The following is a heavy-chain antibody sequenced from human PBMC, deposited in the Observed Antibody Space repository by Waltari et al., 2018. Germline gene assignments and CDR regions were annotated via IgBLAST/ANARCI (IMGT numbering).Heavy chain of an antibody. D-gene: IGHD6-19*01. J-gene: IGHJ4*02. V-gene: IGHV3-30-3*01. Sequence: QVQLVESGGGVVQPGRSLRLSCAASGFTFSSYAMHWVRQAPGKGLEWVAVISYDGSNKYYADSVKVRFTISRDNSKNTLYLHMNSLRAEDTAVYYCAREQEEYSSGWGDWGQGTLVTVSS. CDR1: GFTFSSYA. CDR3: AREQEEYSSGWGD. CDR2: ISYDGSNK.